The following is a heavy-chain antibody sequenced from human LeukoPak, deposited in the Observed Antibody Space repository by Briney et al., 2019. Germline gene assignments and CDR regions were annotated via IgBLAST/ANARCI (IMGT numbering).Heavy chain of an antibody. V-gene: IGHV3-72*01. CDR1: GFTFDDYA. CDR3: ARDGAEGDNSAFDI. D-gene: IGHD3-22*01. Sequence: PGGSLRLSCAASGFTFDDYAMHWVRQAPGKGLEWVGRTRNKARGYTTEYAASVKGGFTISRDDSKTLVYLQMNSLETEDTAVYFCARDGAEGDNSAFDIWGQGTVVTVSS. CDR2: TRNKARGYTT. J-gene: IGHJ3*02.